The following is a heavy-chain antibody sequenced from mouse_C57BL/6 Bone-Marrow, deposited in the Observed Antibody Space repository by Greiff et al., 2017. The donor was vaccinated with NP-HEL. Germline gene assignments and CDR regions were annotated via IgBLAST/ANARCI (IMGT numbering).Heavy chain of an antibody. J-gene: IGHJ2*01. CDR3: ARGNWDVDYFDY. Sequence: QVQLQQSGAELARPGASVKLSCKASGYTFTSYGISWVKQRTGQGLEWIGEIYPRSGNTYYNEKFKGKATLTADKSSSTAYMELRSLTSEDSAVYFWARGNWDVDYFDYWGQGTTLTVSS. CDR2: IYPRSGNT. CDR1: GYTFTSYG. D-gene: IGHD4-1*01. V-gene: IGHV1-81*01.